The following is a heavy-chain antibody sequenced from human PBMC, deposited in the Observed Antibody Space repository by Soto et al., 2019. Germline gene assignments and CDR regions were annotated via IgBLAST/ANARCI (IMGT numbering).Heavy chain of an antibody. CDR3: ARDFKESQYYYYCMDV. CDR2: ISSGSNYT. V-gene: IGHV3-21*06. J-gene: IGHJ6*03. D-gene: IGHD3-10*01. CDR1: GFTFSSYS. Sequence: EVQLVESGGGLVKPGGSLRLSCVVSGFTFSSYSMNWVRQAPGKGLEWVSSISSGSNYTYYADSVKGRFTISRDNAKNSVYLHMTSRGAEDTALYYCARDFKESQYYYYCMDVWGKGTKVTVSS.